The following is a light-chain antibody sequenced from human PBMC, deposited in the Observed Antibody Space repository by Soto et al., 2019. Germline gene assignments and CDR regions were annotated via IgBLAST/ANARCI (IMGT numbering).Light chain of an antibody. V-gene: IGLV2-14*01. J-gene: IGLJ1*01. CDR1: SSDVGGYNY. CDR3: SSFTNTITRYA. Sequence: QSFLTQPASVSGSPGQSITISCTGTSSDVGGYNYVSWFQHHPGKAPKLIIYEVSYRPSGVSNRFSGSKSGDTASLTISGLQAEDEADYYCSSFTNTITRYAFGTGTKVTVL. CDR2: EVS.